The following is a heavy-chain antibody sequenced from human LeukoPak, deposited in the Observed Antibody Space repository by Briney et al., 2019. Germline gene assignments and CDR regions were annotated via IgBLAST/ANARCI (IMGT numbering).Heavy chain of an antibody. V-gene: IGHV3-23*01. CDR2: IGDSGRST. CDR3: VKERYYYDNSGSLDN. J-gene: IGHJ4*02. CDR1: GFTFSTSA. D-gene: IGHD3-22*01. Sequence: QTGGSLRLSCAASGFTFSTSAMSWVRQAPGKGLEWVSAIGDSGRSTYYADSVKGRFTISRDSSKNTLYLHMSNLRAEDTAVYYCVKERYYYDNSGSLDNWGQGTLVTVSS.